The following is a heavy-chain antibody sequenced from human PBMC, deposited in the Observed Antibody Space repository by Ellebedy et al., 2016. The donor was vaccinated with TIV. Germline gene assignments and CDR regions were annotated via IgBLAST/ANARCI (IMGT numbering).Heavy chain of an antibody. V-gene: IGHV1-8*01. Sequence: AASVKVSCKASGYSFTSYDINWVRQAAGQGLEWMGWMSPNSGKAAYAQKFQGRVTMTRDTSTSTAYMELSGLGSEDTAVYYCARGKGILGPYWGPGTLVTVSS. J-gene: IGHJ4*02. CDR2: MSPNSGKA. CDR3: ARGKGILGPY. D-gene: IGHD1-26*01. CDR1: GYSFTSYD.